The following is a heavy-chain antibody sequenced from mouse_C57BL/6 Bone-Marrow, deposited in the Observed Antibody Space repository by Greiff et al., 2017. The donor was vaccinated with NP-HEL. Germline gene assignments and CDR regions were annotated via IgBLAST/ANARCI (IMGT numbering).Heavy chain of an antibody. D-gene: IGHD1-1*01. Sequence: QVQLQQSGAELARPGASVKMSCKASGYTFTSYTMHWVKQRPGQGLEWIGYINPSSGYTKYNQKFKDKATLTADKSSSTAYMQLSSLTSEDSAVDYCARLGTTVAFDYWGQGTTLTGSS. CDR1: GYTFTSYT. CDR3: ARLGTTVAFDY. J-gene: IGHJ2*01. V-gene: IGHV1-4*01. CDR2: INPSSGYT.